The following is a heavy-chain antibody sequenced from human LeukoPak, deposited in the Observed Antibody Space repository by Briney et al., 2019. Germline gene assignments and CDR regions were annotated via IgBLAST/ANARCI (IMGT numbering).Heavy chain of an antibody. D-gene: IGHD2-2*01. V-gene: IGHV1-69*06. CDR3: AVGKYCSTTSCPKNY. CDR2: IIPMFDST. Sequence: SVKVSCKASGDTFNTYVINWVRQAPGQRLEWMGRIIPMFDSTKNSQRFQGRVSITVDKSTSTAYMDPSSLKSDDTAVYYCAVGKYCSTTSCPKNYWGQGTLVTVSS. CDR1: GDTFNTYV. J-gene: IGHJ4*02.